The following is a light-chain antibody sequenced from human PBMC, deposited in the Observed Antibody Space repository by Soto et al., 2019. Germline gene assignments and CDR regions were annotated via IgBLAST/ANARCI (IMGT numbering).Light chain of an antibody. J-gene: IGKJ1*01. CDR3: QQYGSSPPWK. CDR1: QSISSSY. CDR2: GAS. Sequence: EIVLTQSPGTLALSPGERATLSWRASQSISSSYLAWYQQKPGQAPRLLIYGASSRATGIPDRFSGSGSGTDFTLTISRLEPEDFAVYYCQQYGSSPPWKFGQGTKVDIK. V-gene: IGKV3-20*01.